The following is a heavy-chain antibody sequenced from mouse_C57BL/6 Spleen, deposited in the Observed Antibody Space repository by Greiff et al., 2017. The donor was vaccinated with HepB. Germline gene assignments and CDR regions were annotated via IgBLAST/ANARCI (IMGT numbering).Heavy chain of an antibody. CDR3: ARDNYGSSPYAMDY. J-gene: IGHJ4*01. Sequence: EVQVVESEGGLVQPGSSMKLSCTASGFTFSDYYMAWVRQVPEKGLEWVANINYDGSSTYYLDSLKSRFIISRDNAKNILYLQMSSLKSEDTATYYCARDNYGSSPYAMDYWGQGTSVTVSS. V-gene: IGHV5-16*01. CDR1: GFTFSDYY. D-gene: IGHD1-1*01. CDR2: INYDGSST.